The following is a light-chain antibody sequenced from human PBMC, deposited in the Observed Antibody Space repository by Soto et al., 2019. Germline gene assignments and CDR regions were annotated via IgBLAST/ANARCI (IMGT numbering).Light chain of an antibody. V-gene: IGLV2-14*01. Sequence: QSVLTQPASGSGSPGQSITISCTGTSSDVGGYSYVSWYQQHPGKAPKLIIYDVFSRPSGVSTRFSGSKSGNTASLTISGLQADDEADDYCSSYSSANTLGVFGGGTKLTVL. CDR1: SSDVGGYSY. CDR3: SSYSSANTLGV. CDR2: DVF. J-gene: IGLJ2*01.